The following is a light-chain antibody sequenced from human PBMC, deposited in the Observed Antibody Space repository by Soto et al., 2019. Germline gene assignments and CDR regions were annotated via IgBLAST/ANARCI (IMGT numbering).Light chain of an antibody. V-gene: IGLV2-14*03. CDR1: STDIGAYKF. Sequence: QSVLTQPASVSASPGQSITISCTGTSTDIGAYKFVSWYQQHPGKAPKLMIYDVTSRPSGVSNRFSGSKSGNTASLIISGLQAEDEADYYCFSYTSFDTYVFGTGTKVTV. CDR3: FSYTSFDTYV. CDR2: DVT. J-gene: IGLJ1*01.